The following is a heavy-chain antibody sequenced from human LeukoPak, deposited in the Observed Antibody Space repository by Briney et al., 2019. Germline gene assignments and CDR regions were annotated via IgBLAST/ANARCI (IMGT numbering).Heavy chain of an antibody. V-gene: IGHV3-30*02. Sequence: GGSLRLSCAASGFTFSSYGMHWVRQAPGKGLEWVAFIRYDGSNKYYADSVKGRFTISRDNSKNTLYLQMNSLRAEDTAVYYCAKLLSLNYYGSGSSNDYWGQGTLVTVSS. CDR2: IRYDGSNK. CDR3: AKLLSLNYYGSGSSNDY. J-gene: IGHJ4*02. D-gene: IGHD3-10*01. CDR1: GFTFSSYG.